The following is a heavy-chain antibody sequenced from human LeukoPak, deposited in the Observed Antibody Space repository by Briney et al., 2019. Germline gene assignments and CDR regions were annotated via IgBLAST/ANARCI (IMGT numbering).Heavy chain of an antibody. V-gene: IGHV4-4*07. CDR3: AAGCSSTSCFWFYYTDV. Sequence: SETLSLTCTVSGGSISSYYWSWIRQPAGKGLEWIGRIYTSGSTNYNPSLKSRVTISVDKYKNQFSLKLSSVTAADTAVYYCAAGCSSTSCFWFYYTDVWAKGTTVTVSS. CDR2: IYTSGST. J-gene: IGHJ6*03. D-gene: IGHD2-2*01. CDR1: GGSISSYY.